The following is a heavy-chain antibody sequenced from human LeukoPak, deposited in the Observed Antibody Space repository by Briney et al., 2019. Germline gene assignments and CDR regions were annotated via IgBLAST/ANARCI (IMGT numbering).Heavy chain of an antibody. CDR3: ARDIVFEGATSYYYGLAV. J-gene: IGHJ6*02. D-gene: IGHD1-26*01. CDR1: GFTFDDYA. V-gene: IGHV3-9*01. Sequence: GGSLRLSCAASGFTFDDYAMHCVRQAPGNGLEWVSGITWNSGSIDYADSVKGRFTIYRDNAKNSLYLQMSSLRADDTALYFCARDIVFEGATSYYYGLAVWGQGTTVTVSS. CDR2: ITWNSGSI.